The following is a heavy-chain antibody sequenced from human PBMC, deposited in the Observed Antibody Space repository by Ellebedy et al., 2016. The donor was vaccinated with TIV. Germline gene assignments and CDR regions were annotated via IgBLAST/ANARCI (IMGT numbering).Heavy chain of an antibody. Sequence: LSLTXXASGFTFSSYWMSWVRQAPWKGLEWVANIKQDGSEKYYVDSVKGRFTISRDNAKNSLYLQMNSLRAEDTAVYYCASLWIQLWLRRWGQGTLVTVSS. CDR3: ASLWIQLWLRR. V-gene: IGHV3-7*01. J-gene: IGHJ4*02. D-gene: IGHD5-18*01. CDR2: IKQDGSEK. CDR1: GFTFSSYW.